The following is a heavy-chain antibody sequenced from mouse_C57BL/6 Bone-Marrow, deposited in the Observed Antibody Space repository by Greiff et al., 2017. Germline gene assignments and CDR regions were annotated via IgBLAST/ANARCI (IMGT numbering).Heavy chain of an antibody. J-gene: IGHJ4*01. V-gene: IGHV5-9*04. CDR3: ARRYDYDGYAMDY. D-gene: IGHD2-4*01. Sequence: EVKLVESGGGLVKPGGSLKLSCAASGFTFSSYTMSWVRQTPEKRLEWVATISGGGGNTYYPDSVKGRFTISRDNAKNTLYLQMSSLRSEDTAVYYCARRYDYDGYAMDYWGKGTSVTVSS. CDR1: GFTFSSYT. CDR2: ISGGGGNT.